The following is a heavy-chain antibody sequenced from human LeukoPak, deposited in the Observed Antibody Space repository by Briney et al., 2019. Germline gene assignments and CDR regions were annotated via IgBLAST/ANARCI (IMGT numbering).Heavy chain of an antibody. D-gene: IGHD3-10*01. CDR2: IKQDGSEK. J-gene: IGHJ4*02. CDR1: GFTFSSYS. CDR3: AFHYYGSGSYREY. Sequence: GGSLRLSCAASGFTFSSYSMNWVRQAPGKGLEWVANIKQDGSEKYYVDSVKGRFTISRDNAKNSLYLQMNSLRAEDTAVYYCAFHYYGSGSYREYWGQGTLVTVSS. V-gene: IGHV3-7*01.